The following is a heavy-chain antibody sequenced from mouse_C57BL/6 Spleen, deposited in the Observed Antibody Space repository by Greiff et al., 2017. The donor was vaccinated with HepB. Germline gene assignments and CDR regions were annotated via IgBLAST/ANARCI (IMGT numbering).Heavy chain of an antibody. V-gene: IGHV14-4*01. D-gene: IGHD3-2*02. J-gene: IGHJ2*01. Sequence: VQLQHSGAELVRPGASVKLSCTASGFNIKDDYMHWVKQRPEQGLEWIGWIDPENGDTEYASKFQGKATITADTSSNTAYLQLSSLTSEDTAVYYCTTRDSSGYVGYWGQGTTLTVSS. CDR3: TTRDSSGYVGY. CDR1: GFNIKDDY. CDR2: IDPENGDT.